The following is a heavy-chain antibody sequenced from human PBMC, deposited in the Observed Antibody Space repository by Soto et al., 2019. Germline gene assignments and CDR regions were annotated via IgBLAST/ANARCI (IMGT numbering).Heavy chain of an antibody. CDR3: ARDKITGLFDY. J-gene: IGHJ4*02. CDR2: VLHTGTV. Sequence: SETLSLTCTVSGDSLDSGEHYWNWIRQPPGKGLEWIGYVLHTGTVFYNPSLKSRVTISVDTSKNQFSLKLTSVTAADTAVYYCARDKITGLFDYWGQGTLVTVSS. V-gene: IGHV4-30-4*01. CDR1: GDSLDSGEHY. D-gene: IGHD2-8*02.